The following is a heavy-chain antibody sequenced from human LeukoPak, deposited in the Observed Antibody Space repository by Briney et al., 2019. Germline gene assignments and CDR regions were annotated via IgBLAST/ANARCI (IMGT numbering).Heavy chain of an antibody. V-gene: IGHV4-34*01. Sequence: PSETLSLTCAVYGGSFSGYYWSWIRQPPGKGLEWIGEINHSGSTNYNPSLKNRVTISVDTSKNQFSLKLSSVTAADTAVYYCARDSVTPGVIGYWGQGTLVTVSS. CDR3: ARDSVTPGVIGY. J-gene: IGHJ4*02. CDR2: INHSGST. CDR1: GGSFSGYY. D-gene: IGHD3-22*01.